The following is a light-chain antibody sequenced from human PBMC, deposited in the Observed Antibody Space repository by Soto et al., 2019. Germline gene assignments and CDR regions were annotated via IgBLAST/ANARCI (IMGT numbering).Light chain of an antibody. CDR1: QSVSSTF. CDR2: GAS. J-gene: IGKJ1*01. CDR3: QQFDSSVT. Sequence: EIVLTQSPGSLSLSPGARAILSCRDSQSVSSTFFAWYQQRPGQAPRLLMYGASSRATGIPERFSGSGSGTDFTLTISRLEPEDFAVYYCQQFDSSVTFGQGTKVEIK. V-gene: IGKV3-20*01.